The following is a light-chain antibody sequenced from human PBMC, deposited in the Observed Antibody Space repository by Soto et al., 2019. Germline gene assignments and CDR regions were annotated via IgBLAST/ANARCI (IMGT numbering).Light chain of an antibody. CDR2: TNN. CDR3: AAWDDSLNGVV. CDR1: ISNIGGNT. Sequence: QPVLTQPPSASGTPGQRVTISCSGSISNIGGNTVNWYQQLPGTAPKLLMYTNNQRPSGVSDRFSGAKSGPSASLAISGLQSEDEADYYCAAWDDSLNGVVFGGGTKLTVL. J-gene: IGLJ2*01. V-gene: IGLV1-44*01.